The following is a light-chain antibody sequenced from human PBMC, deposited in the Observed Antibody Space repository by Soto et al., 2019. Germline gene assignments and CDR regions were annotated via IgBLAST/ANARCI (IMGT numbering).Light chain of an antibody. CDR2: WAS. V-gene: IGKV4-1*01. CDR1: QSVFYSSNNKNY. J-gene: IGKJ2*01. Sequence: DIVMTQSPDSLAVSLGERATINCKSSQSVFYSSNNKNYLAWYQQKAGQPPKLLFYWASTRESGVPDRFSGSGSGADFTLTITNLQAEDIAVYYCQHYYAIPHTFGQGTKLEIK. CDR3: QHYYAIPHT.